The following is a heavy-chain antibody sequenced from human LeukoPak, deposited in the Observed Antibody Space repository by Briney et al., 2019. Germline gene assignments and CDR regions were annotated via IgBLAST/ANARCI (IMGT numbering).Heavy chain of an antibody. D-gene: IGHD3-3*01. V-gene: IGHV4-30-2*03. CDR2: IYHSGST. CDR3: ASQYYDFWSGYYTGSGVFDY. Sequence: SQTLSLTRAVSGGSISSGGYSWSWIRQPPGKGLEWIGYIYHSGSTYYNPSLKSRVTISVDTSKNQFSLKLSSVTAADTAVYYCASQYYDFWSGYYTGSGVFDYWGQGTLVTVSS. J-gene: IGHJ4*02. CDR1: GGSISSGGYS.